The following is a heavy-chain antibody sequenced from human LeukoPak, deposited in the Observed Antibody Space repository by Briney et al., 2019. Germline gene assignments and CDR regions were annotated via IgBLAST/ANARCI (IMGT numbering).Heavy chain of an antibody. CDR3: ARQWKSIAVSYGMDV. CDR1: GGSISSYY. V-gene: IGHV4-59*08. D-gene: IGHD6-19*01. J-gene: IGHJ6*02. CDR2: IYYSGST. Sequence: SETLSLTCTVSGGSISSYYWSWIRQPPGKGLEWIGYIYYSGSTNYNPSLKSRVTISVDTSKNQFSLKLSSVTAADTAVYYCARQWKSIAVSYGMDVWGQGTTVTVSS.